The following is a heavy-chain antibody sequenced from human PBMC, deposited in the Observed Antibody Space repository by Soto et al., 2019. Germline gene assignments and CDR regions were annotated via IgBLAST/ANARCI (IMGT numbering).Heavy chain of an antibody. J-gene: IGHJ6*02. CDR3: AREMVAARGSDYYYYYGMDV. D-gene: IGHD6-6*01. CDR1: GFTFSSYS. Sequence: GGSLRLSCAASGFTFSSYSMNWVRQAPGKGLEWVSSISSSSSYIYYADSVKGRFTISRDNAKNPLYLQMNSLRAEDTAVYYCAREMVAARGSDYYYYYGMDVWGQGTTVTVSS. CDR2: ISSSSSYI. V-gene: IGHV3-21*01.